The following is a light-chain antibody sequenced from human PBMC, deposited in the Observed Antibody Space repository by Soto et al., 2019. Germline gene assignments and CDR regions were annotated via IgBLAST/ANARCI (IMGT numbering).Light chain of an antibody. J-gene: IGKJ2*01. Sequence: EIVLTQSPGTLSLSPGERATLSCRASQSVSSSYLAWYQQKPGQAPRLLIYGASSRATGIPDRFSGSGCGTDFTLPISRLEPEDFAVYYCQQYGSSPLYTFGQGNKLEIK. CDR2: GAS. CDR1: QSVSSSY. CDR3: QQYGSSPLYT. V-gene: IGKV3-20*01.